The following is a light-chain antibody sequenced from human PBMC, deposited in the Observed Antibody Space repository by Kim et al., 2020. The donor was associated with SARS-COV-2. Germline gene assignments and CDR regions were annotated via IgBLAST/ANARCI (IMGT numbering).Light chain of an antibody. Sequence: SSELTQDPAVSVALEQTVTITCRGDSLKTSYAGWSQQKAGKAPILVIYDKNSRPSGVPDRFSGSSSGNTASLTITGAQAEDEADYYCNSRDTTGHHVVFGGGTQLTVL. J-gene: IGLJ2*01. CDR2: DKN. V-gene: IGLV3-19*01. CDR1: SLKTSY. CDR3: NSRDTTGHHVV.